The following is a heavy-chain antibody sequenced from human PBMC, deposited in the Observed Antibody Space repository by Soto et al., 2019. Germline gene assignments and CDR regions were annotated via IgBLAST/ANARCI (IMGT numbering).Heavy chain of an antibody. CDR1: GFTFSSYS. V-gene: IGHV3-48*02. Sequence: GGSLRLSCAASGFTFSSYSMNWVRQAPGKGLEWVSYISSSSTIYYADSVKGRFTISRDNAKNSLYLQMNSLRDEDTAVYYCARDLVPGDWGSVNWFDPWGQGTLVTVSS. CDR3: ARDLVPGDWGSVNWFDP. D-gene: IGHD7-27*01. J-gene: IGHJ5*02. CDR2: ISSSSTI.